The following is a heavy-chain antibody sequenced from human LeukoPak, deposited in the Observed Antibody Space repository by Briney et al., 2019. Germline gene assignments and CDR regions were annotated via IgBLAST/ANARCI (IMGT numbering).Heavy chain of an antibody. CDR2: FHPEDGET. D-gene: IGHD1-7*01. V-gene: IGHV1-24*01. J-gene: IGHJ4*02. Sequence: GASEKVSCKVSGYTLTELSMHWERQAPRKGLERMGGFHPEDGETIYAQKFQGRVTMTEDTSTDTAYMELSSLRSEDTAVYYCATVSTGTTDYWGQGTLVTVSS. CDR3: ATVSTGTTDY. CDR1: GYTLTELS.